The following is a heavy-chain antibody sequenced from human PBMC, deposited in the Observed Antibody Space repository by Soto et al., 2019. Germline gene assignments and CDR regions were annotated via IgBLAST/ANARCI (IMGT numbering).Heavy chain of an antibody. CDR3: ARSPDSSGYYPRWYYYGMDG. V-gene: IGHV4-34*01. CDR1: GGSFSYYY. Sequence: ETLSLTCAVYGGSFSYYYWSWVRQPPGKGLEWIGEINYRGSTNYNPSLKSRVTISVDKSKSQFSLKLSSVTAADTAVYYCARSPDSSGYYPRWYYYGMDGWGQGATVTV. CDR2: INYRGST. D-gene: IGHD3-22*01. J-gene: IGHJ6*02.